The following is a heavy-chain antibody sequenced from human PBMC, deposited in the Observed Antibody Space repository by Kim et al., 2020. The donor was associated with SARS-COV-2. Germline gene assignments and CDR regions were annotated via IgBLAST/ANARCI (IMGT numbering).Heavy chain of an antibody. D-gene: IGHD3-3*01. CDR1: GYTFTSYA. CDR3: AREKKVTIFGVVIRADAFDI. J-gene: IGHJ3*02. CDR2: INTNTGNP. V-gene: IGHV7-4-1*02. Sequence: ASVKVSCKASGYTFTSYAMNWVRQAPGQGLELMGWINTNTGNPTYAQGFTGRFVFSLDTSVSTAYLQISSLKAEDTAVYYCAREKKVTIFGVVIRADAFDIWGQGTMVTVSS.